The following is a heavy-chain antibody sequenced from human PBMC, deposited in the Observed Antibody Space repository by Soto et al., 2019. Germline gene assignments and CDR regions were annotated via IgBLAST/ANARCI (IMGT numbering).Heavy chain of an antibody. V-gene: IGHV1-18*01. D-gene: IGHD3-3*01. J-gene: IGHJ4*02. Sequence: QVQLVQSGAEVKKPGASVKVSCKASGYTFTSYGISWVRQAPGQGLEWMGWISAYNGKTNHAQKLQGRVTMTTDTSTSTVYMGLRSLRSDDTAVYYCARGDFWSGYLRPPQEPYFDYWGQGTLVTVSS. CDR3: ARGDFWSGYLRPPQEPYFDY. CDR2: ISAYNGKT. CDR1: GYTFTSYG.